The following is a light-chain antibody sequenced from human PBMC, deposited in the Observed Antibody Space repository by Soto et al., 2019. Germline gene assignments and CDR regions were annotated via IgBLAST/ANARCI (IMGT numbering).Light chain of an antibody. CDR1: QSINIW. Sequence: DIQMTQSPSTLSASIGDRVTITCRASQSINIWLAWYQQKPGKAPKLLIYKASSLESGVPSRFSGSGSGTQFTPTLISLQPDNFARYNRHQYNTHPWTFGLGTKVELK. CDR3: HQYNTHPWT. V-gene: IGKV1-5*03. J-gene: IGKJ1*01. CDR2: KAS.